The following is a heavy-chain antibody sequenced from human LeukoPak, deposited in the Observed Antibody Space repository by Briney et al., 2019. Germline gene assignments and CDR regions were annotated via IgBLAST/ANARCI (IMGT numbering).Heavy chain of an antibody. CDR1: GGSISSGDYY. Sequence: PSETLSLTCTVSGGSISSGDYYWSWIRQPPGKGLEWIGYIYYSGSPTYNPSLKSRVTISVDTSKNQFSLKLSSVTAADTAVYYCARDVEGTAMVFDYWGQGTLVTVSS. CDR2: IYYSGSP. J-gene: IGHJ4*02. CDR3: ARDVEGTAMVFDY. V-gene: IGHV4-61*08. D-gene: IGHD5-18*01.